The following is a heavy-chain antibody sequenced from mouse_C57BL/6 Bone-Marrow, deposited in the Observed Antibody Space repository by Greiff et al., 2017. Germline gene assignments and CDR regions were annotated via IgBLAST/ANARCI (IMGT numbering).Heavy chain of an antibody. CDR2: INPSNGGT. D-gene: IGHD1-1*01. V-gene: IGHV1-53*01. J-gene: IGHJ4*01. Sequence: QVQLQQPGTELVKPGASVKLSCKASGYTFTSYWMHWVKQRPGQGLEWIGNINPSNGGTNYNEKFKSKATLTVDKSSSTAYMQLSSLTSEDSAVYYCARCSNYYGSSYDAMDYWGQGTSVTVSS. CDR1: GYTFTSYW. CDR3: ARCSNYYGSSYDAMDY.